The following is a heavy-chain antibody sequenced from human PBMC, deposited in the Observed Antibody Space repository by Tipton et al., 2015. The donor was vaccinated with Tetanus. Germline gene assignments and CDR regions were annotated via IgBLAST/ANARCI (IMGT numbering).Heavy chain of an antibody. D-gene: IGHD1-1*01. J-gene: IGHJ4*02. CDR3: ARHYNCPSIFDF. Sequence: TLSLTCTVSGASITTYYWSWIRQPPGKGLEWIGYISYSGTTNYNPSLKSRVTISADTSKNQFSLRLSSVTAADTAAYYCARHYNCPSIFDFWGQGALVTVSS. V-gene: IGHV4-59*01. CDR2: ISYSGTT. CDR1: GASITTYY.